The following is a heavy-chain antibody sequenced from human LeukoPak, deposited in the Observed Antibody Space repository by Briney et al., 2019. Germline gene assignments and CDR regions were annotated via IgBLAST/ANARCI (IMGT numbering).Heavy chain of an antibody. Sequence: PGGSLRLSCAASGFTFSSYAMHWVRQAPGKGLEYVSAISSNGGSTYYANSVEGRFTISRDNSKNTLYLQMGSLRAEDMAVYYCARDHSSGWYYFDYWGQGTLVTVSS. D-gene: IGHD6-19*01. CDR2: ISSNGGST. CDR1: GFTFSSYA. CDR3: ARDHSSGWYYFDY. V-gene: IGHV3-64*01. J-gene: IGHJ4*02.